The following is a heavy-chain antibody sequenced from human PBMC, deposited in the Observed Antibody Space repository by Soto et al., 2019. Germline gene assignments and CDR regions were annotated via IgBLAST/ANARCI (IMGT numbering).Heavy chain of an antibody. CDR3: ARGTKYYYGSGTYYFDY. Sequence: SETLSLTCTVSGGSISSGVYYWSWIRQHPGKGLEWIGYIYYSGSTYYNPSLKSRVTISVDTSKNQFSLKLSSVTAADTAVYYCARGTKYYYGSGTYYFDYWGQGTLVTVSS. CDR1: GGSISSGVYY. CDR2: IYYSGST. J-gene: IGHJ4*02. V-gene: IGHV4-31*03. D-gene: IGHD3-10*01.